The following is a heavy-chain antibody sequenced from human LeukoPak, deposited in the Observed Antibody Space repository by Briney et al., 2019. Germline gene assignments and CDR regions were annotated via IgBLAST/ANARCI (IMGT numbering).Heavy chain of an antibody. J-gene: IGHJ4*02. CDR1: GDSVSSNSAS. V-gene: IGHV6-1*01. Sequence: SQTLSLACAISGDSVSSNSASWNWIRQCPSRGLDWLGRTYYRSNWSNDYAVSVTSRITINPDTSKNQFSLQLNSVTPEDTAVYYCARARLHHNYGSGTNFDYWGQGSLVTVSS. CDR2: TYYRSNWSN. D-gene: IGHD3-10*01. CDR3: ARARLHHNYGSGTNFDY.